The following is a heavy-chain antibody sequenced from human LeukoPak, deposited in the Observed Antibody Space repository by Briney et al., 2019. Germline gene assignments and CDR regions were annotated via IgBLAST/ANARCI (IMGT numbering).Heavy chain of an antibody. CDR3: ARSDSSGWYLFYYYYMDF. CDR2: IKQDGSEK. D-gene: IGHD6-19*01. Sequence: PGGSLRLSCAASGFTFSSYWMSWVRQAPGKGLEWVANIKQDGSEKYYVDSVKGRFTISRDNAKNSLYLQMNSLRAEDTAVYYCARSDSSGWYLFYYYYMDFWGKGTTVTVSS. V-gene: IGHV3-7*01. CDR1: GFTFSSYW. J-gene: IGHJ6*03.